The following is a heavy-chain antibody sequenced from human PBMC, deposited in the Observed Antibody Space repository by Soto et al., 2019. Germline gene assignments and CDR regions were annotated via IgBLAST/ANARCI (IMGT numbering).Heavy chain of an antibody. CDR3: ARSPPLYGSGSYYTH. CDR2: ISYDGSNK. Sequence: PGGSLRLSCAASGFTFSSYAMHWVRQAPGKGLEWVAVISYDGSNKYYADSVKGRFTISRDNSKNTLYLQMNSLRAEDTAVYYCARSPPLYGSGSYYTHWGQGTLVTVS. V-gene: IGHV3-30-3*01. J-gene: IGHJ4*02. CDR1: GFTFSSYA. D-gene: IGHD3-10*01.